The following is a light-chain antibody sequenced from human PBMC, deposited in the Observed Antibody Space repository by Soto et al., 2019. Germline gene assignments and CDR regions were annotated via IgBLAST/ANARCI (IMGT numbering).Light chain of an antibody. CDR3: QQSYSTPVT. Sequence: DIQMTQSPPSLSATAGDRATITCRASQSISTYVNWYQQKPGKVPKLLIFAASRLQSGVPSRFSGSGSGTDFTLTISSLQPEDFATYYCQQSYSTPVTFGPGTEVDIK. CDR2: AAS. V-gene: IGKV1-39*01. CDR1: QSISTY. J-gene: IGKJ3*01.